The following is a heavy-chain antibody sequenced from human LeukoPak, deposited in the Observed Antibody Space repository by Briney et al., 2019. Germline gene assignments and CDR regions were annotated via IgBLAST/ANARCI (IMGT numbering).Heavy chain of an antibody. J-gene: IGHJ6*02. D-gene: IGHD5-18*01. CDR2: IWSDGSIK. CDR1: GFTFNTYG. Sequence: PGGSLRLSCAASGFTFNTYGMHWVRQAPGKGLEWVAVIWSDGSIKYYADSVKGRFTISRDNSKNTLYLQMNSLRAEDTAVYYCARDAVDTANAVWGQGTTVTDSS. CDR3: ARDAVDTANAV. V-gene: IGHV3-33*01.